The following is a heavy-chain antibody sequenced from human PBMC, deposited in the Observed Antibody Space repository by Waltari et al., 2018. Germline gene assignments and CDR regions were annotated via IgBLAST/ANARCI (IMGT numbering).Heavy chain of an antibody. D-gene: IGHD6-19*01. V-gene: IGHV3-23*01. Sequence: VQLLESGGDLVQPGGSLRLSCSGPGFTFWTFAMGWVRQPPGKGLEWGSTITGGGGATYYSDSVKGRFTTSRDNSKNTLYLQMNTLRPEDTAIYFCAGDSSGYYAFDFWGRGTLVAVSS. CDR3: AGDSSGYYAFDF. CDR2: ITGGGGAT. J-gene: IGHJ4*02. CDR1: GFTFWTFA.